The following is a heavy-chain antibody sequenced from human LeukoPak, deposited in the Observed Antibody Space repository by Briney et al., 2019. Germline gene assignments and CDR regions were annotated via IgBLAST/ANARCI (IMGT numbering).Heavy chain of an antibody. Sequence: PGGSLRLSCAASGFTVSNNYMSWVRQAPGKGLEWVSLIYSHGGTNYADSVKGRFTISRDNSKDTLYLLMSSLRADDTAVYYCARGRGRNPSGYYYYMDVWGKGTTVTISS. CDR3: ARGRGRNPSGYYYYMDV. CDR1: GFTVSNNY. D-gene: IGHD2-15*01. J-gene: IGHJ6*03. V-gene: IGHV3-66*01. CDR2: IYSHGGT.